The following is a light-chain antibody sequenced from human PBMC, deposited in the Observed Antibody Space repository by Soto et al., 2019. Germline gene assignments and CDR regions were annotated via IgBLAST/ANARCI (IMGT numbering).Light chain of an antibody. V-gene: IGLV1-44*01. J-gene: IGLJ1*01. CDR2: NSD. Sequence: QSVLTQPPSASGTPGQWVTISCSGNSSNIGSYSVDWYQQLPGKAPKVLIYNSDQRPSGVPDRFSGSKSGTSASLAISGLQSEDEADYYCSSYTSSSTLYVFGTGTKVTVL. CDR3: SSYTSSSTLYV. CDR1: SSNIGSYS.